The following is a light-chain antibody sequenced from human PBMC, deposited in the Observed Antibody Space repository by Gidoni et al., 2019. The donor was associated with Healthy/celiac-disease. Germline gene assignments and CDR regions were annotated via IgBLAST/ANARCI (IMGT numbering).Light chain of an antibody. V-gene: IGLV1-40*01. CDR3: QSYDSSLSGLVV. CDR1: SSNIGAGYD. CDR2: GNS. J-gene: IGLJ2*01. Sequence: QSVLTQPTSVSGAPGQRVTISCTGSSSNIGAGYDVHWYQQLPGTAPKLLIYGNSNRPSGVPDRFSCSKSGTSASLAITGLQAEDEADYYCQSYDSSLSGLVVFGGGTKLTVL.